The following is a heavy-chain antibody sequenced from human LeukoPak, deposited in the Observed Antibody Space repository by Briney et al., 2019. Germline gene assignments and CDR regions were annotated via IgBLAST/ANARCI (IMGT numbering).Heavy chain of an antibody. J-gene: IGHJ4*02. V-gene: IGHV4-59*08. Sequence: PSETLSLTCTVSGGSISNYYWSWIRQPPGKGLEWIGCIYYSGGTNYNPSLKSRVTISVDTSKNQFSLKLSSVTAADTAVYYCARGSYYDSSGYYPPLSFDYWGQGTLVTVSS. D-gene: IGHD3-22*01. CDR1: GGSISNYY. CDR3: ARGSYYDSSGYYPPLSFDY. CDR2: IYYSGGT.